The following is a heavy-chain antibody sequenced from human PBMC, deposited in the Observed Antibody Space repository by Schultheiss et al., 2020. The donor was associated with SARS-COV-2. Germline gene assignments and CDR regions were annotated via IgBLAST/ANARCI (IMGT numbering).Heavy chain of an antibody. V-gene: IGHV4-59*04. CDR3: VGGSYY. J-gene: IGHJ4*02. Sequence: SETLSLTCTVSGGSISSYYWSWIRQPPGKGLEWIGYIYYSGSTYYNPSLKSRVTISVDTSKNQFSLKLSSVTAADTAVYYCVGGSYYWGQGTLVTVSS. D-gene: IGHD1-26*01. CDR2: IYYSGST. CDR1: GGSISSYY.